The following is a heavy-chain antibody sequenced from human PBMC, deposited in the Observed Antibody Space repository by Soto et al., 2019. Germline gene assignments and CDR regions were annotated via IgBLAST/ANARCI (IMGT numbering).Heavy chain of an antibody. CDR3: AKDISRYSSGWYYFDY. Sequence: EVQLVESGGGLVQPGRSLRLSCAASGFTFDDYAMHWVWQAPGKGLEWVSGISWNSGSIGYADSVKGRFTISRDNAKNSLYLQMNSLRAEDTALYYCAKDISRYSSGWYYFDYWGQGTLVTVSS. D-gene: IGHD6-19*01. J-gene: IGHJ4*02. CDR2: ISWNSGSI. V-gene: IGHV3-9*01. CDR1: GFTFDDYA.